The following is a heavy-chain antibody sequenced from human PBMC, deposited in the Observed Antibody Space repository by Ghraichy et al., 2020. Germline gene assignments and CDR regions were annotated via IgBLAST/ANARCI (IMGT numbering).Heavy chain of an antibody. CDR2: IYYSGST. V-gene: IGHV4-31*03. D-gene: IGHD1-26*01. CDR3: ARAGRGSRRYSGSYYPVDY. J-gene: IGHJ4*02. CDR1: GGSISSGGYY. Sequence: SETLSLTCTVSGGSISSGGYYWSWIRQHPGKGLEWIGYIYYSGSTYYNPSLKSRVTISVDTSKNQFSLKLSSVTAADTAVYYCARAGRGSRRYSGSYYPVDYWGQGTLVTVSS.